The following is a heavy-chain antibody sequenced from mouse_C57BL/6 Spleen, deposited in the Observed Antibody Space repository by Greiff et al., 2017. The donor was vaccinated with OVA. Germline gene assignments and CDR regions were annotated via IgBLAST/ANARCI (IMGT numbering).Heavy chain of an antibody. CDR2: IYPNSGNT. V-gene: IGHV1-64*01. D-gene: IGHD3-1*01. Sequence: VQLQQPGAELVKPGASVKLSCKASGYTFTSYWMHWVKQRPGQGLEWIGIIYPNSGNTNYNEKFKSKATLTVDKSSSTPYMQLSSLTSADSAVYNCASRGFYFDYWGQGTTLTVSS. J-gene: IGHJ2*01. CDR1: GYTFTSYW. CDR3: ASRGFYFDY.